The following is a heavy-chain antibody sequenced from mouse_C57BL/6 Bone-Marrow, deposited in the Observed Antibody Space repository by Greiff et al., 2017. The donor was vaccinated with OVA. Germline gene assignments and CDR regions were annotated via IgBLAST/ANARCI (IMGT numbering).Heavy chain of an antibody. D-gene: IGHD2-4*01. CDR3: ARPYYDYDELDY. CDR2: IYPGSGST. J-gene: IGHJ2*01. Sequence: QVQLQQPGAELVKPGASVKMSCKASGYTFTSYWITWVKQRPGQGLEWIGDIYPGSGSTNYNETFKSKATLTVDTSSSTAYMQLSSLTSEDSAVYYCARPYYDYDELDYWGQGTTLTVSS. V-gene: IGHV1-55*01. CDR1: GYTFTSYW.